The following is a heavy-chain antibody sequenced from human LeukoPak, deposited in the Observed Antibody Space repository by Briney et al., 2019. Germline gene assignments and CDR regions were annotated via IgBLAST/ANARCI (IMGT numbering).Heavy chain of an antibody. CDR2: IYPGDSDT. CDR1: GYSFTSYW. Sequence: GESLKISCKGSGYSFTSYWIGWVRQMPGKGLEWMGIIYPGDSDTRYSPSFQGQVTISADKSISTAYLQWSSLKASDTAMYYCARQASLFYYGSWSSPWYFDYWGQGTLVTVSS. D-gene: IGHD3-10*01. J-gene: IGHJ4*02. V-gene: IGHV5-51*01. CDR3: ARQASLFYYGSWSSPWYFDY.